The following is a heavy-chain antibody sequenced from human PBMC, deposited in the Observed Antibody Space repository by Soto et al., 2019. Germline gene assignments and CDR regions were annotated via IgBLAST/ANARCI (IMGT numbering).Heavy chain of an antibody. CDR2: TYYRSKWYN. V-gene: IGHV6-1*01. J-gene: IGHJ3*01. CDR1: GDSFSSNGVA. CDR3: ARVKYSGFDV. Sequence: SQTLSLTCAISGDSFSSNGVAWNWIRQSPSRGLEWLGRTYYRSKWYNDYAVSVKSRITVNPDTSKNQFSLQLSSVTPEDTAVYYCARVKYSGFDVWGQGXMVTVSS. D-gene: IGHD2-15*01.